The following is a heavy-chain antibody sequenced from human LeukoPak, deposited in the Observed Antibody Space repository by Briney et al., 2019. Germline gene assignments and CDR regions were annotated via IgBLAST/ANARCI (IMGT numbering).Heavy chain of an antibody. V-gene: IGHV3-23*01. CDR3: AKDRGYFDWLPFDY. J-gene: IGHJ4*02. CDR1: GFTFSSYA. CDR2: ISGSGGYT. D-gene: IGHD3-9*01. Sequence: PGTSLRLSCSASGFTFSSYAMNWVRQAPGKGLEWVSVISGSGGYTYYAGSVKGRFTISRDNSENTLYVQMNSLRAEDTAVYFCAKDRGYFDWLPFDYWGQGTLVTVSS.